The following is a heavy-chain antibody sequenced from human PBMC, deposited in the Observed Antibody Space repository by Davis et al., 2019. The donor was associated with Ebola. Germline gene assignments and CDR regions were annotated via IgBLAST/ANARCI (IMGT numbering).Heavy chain of an antibody. Sequence: GESLKISCAASGFTFSGSAMHWVRQAPGKGLEWVSYISSSGSTIYYADSVKGRFTISRDNAKNSLYLQMNSLRAEDTAVYYCARGLWFRELLGWRDYGMDVWGQGTTVTVSS. CDR1: GFTFSGSA. CDR2: ISSSGSTI. CDR3: ARGLWFRELLGWRDYGMDV. J-gene: IGHJ6*02. D-gene: IGHD3-10*01. V-gene: IGHV3-48*04.